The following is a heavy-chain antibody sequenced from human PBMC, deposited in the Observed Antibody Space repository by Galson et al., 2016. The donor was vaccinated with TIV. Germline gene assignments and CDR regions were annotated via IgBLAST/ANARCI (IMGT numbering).Heavy chain of an antibody. Sequence: LSLTCAVSGYSISSGYYWGWVRQPPGKGLEWLGNICHTETTYYNPSLESRVSISVDTSKNQFSLRLSSVTAADTAVYYCVRIGMLRESCSCYACPRIFDTWGQGILVTVSS. V-gene: IGHV4-38-2*01. CDR1: GYSISSGYY. CDR2: ICHTETT. D-gene: IGHD3-22*01. J-gene: IGHJ5*02. CDR3: VRIGMLRESCSCYACPRIFDT.